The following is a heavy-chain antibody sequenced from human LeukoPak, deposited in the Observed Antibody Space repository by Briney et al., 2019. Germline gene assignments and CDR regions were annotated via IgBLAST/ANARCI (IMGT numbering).Heavy chain of an antibody. CDR3: AKVEGASKASVY. CDR1: GFTFTNYW. CDR2: IKQDGSKK. D-gene: IGHD1-1*01. Sequence: GGSLRLSCAASGFTFTNYWMSWVRQTPGKGLGWVANIKQDGSKKEYVDSVEGRFTISRDNAKNSLYLQMNSLRAEDTAVYYCAKVEGASKASVYWGQGALVTVSS. V-gene: IGHV3-7*03. J-gene: IGHJ4*02.